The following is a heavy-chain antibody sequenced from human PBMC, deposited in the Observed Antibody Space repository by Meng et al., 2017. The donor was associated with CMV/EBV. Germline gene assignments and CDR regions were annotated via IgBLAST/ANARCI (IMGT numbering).Heavy chain of an antibody. CDR2: INPSGGST. Sequence: QLRLAQSGAEVKKPGALVQVSCKASGYTFTSDDMHWVRQAPGQGLEWMGIINPSGGSTSYAQKFQGRVTMTRDTSTSTVYMELSSLRSEDTAVYYCALAEYSSSLFDYWGQGTLVTVSS. V-gene: IGHV1-46*01. CDR1: GYTFTSDD. CDR3: ALAEYSSSLFDY. J-gene: IGHJ4*02. D-gene: IGHD6-13*01.